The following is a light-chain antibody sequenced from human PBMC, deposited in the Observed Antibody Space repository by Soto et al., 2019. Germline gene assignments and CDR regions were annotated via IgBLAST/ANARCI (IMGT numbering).Light chain of an antibody. Sequence: EVVMTQSPATLSVSPGERATLSCRASQTVRDNLGWYQQKPGQPPRLLIYGATTRATGIPARFSGSGSGTEFTLTISSLQSEDFEVYYCQQYNNWPLTFGGGTKV. CDR3: QQYNNWPLT. V-gene: IGKV3D-15*01. CDR2: GAT. CDR1: QTVRDN. J-gene: IGKJ4*01.